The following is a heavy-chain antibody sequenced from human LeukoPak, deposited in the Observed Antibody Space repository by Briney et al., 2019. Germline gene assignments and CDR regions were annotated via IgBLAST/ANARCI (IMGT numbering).Heavy chain of an antibody. D-gene: IGHD3-16*01. V-gene: IGHV1-2*02. J-gene: IGHJ6*02. CDR1: GYTFTGYY. Sequence: ASVKVSCKASGYTFTGYYMHWVRQAPGQGLEWMGWINPNSGGTNYAQKFQGRVTMTRDTPISTAYMELSRLRSDDTAVYYCARVLRQLPGEYYYYGMDVWGQGTTVTVSS. CDR2: INPNSGGT. CDR3: ARVLRQLPGEYYYYGMDV.